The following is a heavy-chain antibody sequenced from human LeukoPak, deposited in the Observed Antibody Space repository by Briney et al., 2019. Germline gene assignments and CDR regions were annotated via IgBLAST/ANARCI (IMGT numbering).Heavy chain of an antibody. J-gene: IGHJ3*02. CDR2: IRGSGGST. CDR1: AFTFSSNA. D-gene: IGHD4-17*01. Sequence: GRSLRLSCAASAFTFSSNAMSCVRQAPGKGIEWVSAIRGSGGSTYYADSVRGRFTISKDNPKNTLYLQMNSLRAEDTAVYYCASTVTPGDCYGDAFDIWGQGTMVTVSS. CDR3: ASTVTPGDCYGDAFDI. V-gene: IGHV3-23*01.